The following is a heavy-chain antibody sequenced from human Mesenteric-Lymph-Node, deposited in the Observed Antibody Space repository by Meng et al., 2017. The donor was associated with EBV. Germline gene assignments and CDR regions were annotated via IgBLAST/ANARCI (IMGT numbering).Heavy chain of an antibody. Sequence: QVQMVQSGAEVKKPGASVKVSCKASGYNFYTDGLSWVRQAPGQGLEWIGWISGHYGNTNYAQNFQGRVRITADESTSTAYMELRSLRYEDTAVYYCARGHHVNMVALYFDFWGQGTLVTVSS. V-gene: IGHV1-18*01. D-gene: IGHD5-12*01. CDR1: GYNFYTDG. J-gene: IGHJ4*02. CDR3: ARGHHVNMVALYFDF. CDR2: ISGHYGNT.